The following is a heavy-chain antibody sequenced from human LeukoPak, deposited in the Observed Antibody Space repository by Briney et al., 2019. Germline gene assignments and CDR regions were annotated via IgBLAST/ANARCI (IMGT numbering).Heavy chain of an antibody. J-gene: IGHJ4*02. Sequence: PSETLSLTCAVSGGSISTYSWTWIRQPPGKGLEWIGYIYYSGSTNYNPSLKSRVTISVDTSKNQFSLKLSSVTAADTAVYYCARGAASIAYYDSWGQGTLVTVSS. D-gene: IGHD6-6*01. V-gene: IGHV4-59*01. CDR2: IYYSGST. CDR1: GGSISTYS. CDR3: ARGAASIAYYDS.